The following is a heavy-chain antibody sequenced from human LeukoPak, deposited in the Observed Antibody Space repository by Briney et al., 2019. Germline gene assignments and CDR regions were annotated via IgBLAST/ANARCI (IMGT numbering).Heavy chain of an antibody. CDR1: GGSISSYY. J-gene: IGHJ5*02. D-gene: IGHD4-17*01. CDR2: IYYSGST. CDR3: AGQGPLRYNWFDP. Sequence: SETLSLNCTVSGGSISSYYWSWIRQPPGKGLEGFGYIYYSGSTNYNPSLKSRITISVDTSKNQFSLKLRPVTAADTAVYYCAGQGPLRYNWFDPWGQGTLVTVSS. V-gene: IGHV4-59*08.